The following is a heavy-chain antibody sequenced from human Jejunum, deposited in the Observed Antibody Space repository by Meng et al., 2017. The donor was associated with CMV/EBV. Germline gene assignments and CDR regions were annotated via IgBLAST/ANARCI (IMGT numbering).Heavy chain of an antibody. CDR2: INGGNGKT. CDR3: ARDVVVPAALTVRIDY. CDR1: GYTFTSYA. J-gene: IGHJ4*02. Sequence: VQLVRSGGGVKEPGGPVKVSCKASGYTFTSYAIHWVRQAPGQRREWMGWINGGNGKTKYSQKFQGRVTITRDTSASTAYMELSSLRSEDTAVYYCARDVVVPAALTVRIDYWGQGTLVTVSS. D-gene: IGHD2-2*01. V-gene: IGHV1-3*01.